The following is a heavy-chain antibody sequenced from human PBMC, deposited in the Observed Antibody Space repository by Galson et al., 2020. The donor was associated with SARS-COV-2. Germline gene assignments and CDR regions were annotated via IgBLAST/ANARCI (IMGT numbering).Heavy chain of an antibody. D-gene: IGHD1-7*01. J-gene: IGHJ4*02. Sequence: ASVKVSCTASGYTFTSYGISWVRQAPGQGLEWVGWNSVYNGNTNYAQKLQGRVTMTTDTSTSTAYMELRNLRSDDTAVYFCARGGVLGGNWNYAAFDAWGQGTMVNVSS. CDR1: GYTFTSYG. CDR2: NSVYNGNT. V-gene: IGHV1-18*01. CDR3: ARGGVLGGNWNYAAFDA.